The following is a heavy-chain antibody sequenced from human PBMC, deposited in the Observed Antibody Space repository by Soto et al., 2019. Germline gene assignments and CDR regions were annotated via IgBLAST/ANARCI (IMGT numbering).Heavy chain of an antibody. CDR2: IIPIFGTA. J-gene: IGHJ6*02. CDR1: GGTLSSYA. D-gene: IGHD4-4*01. V-gene: IGHV1-69*06. Sequence: ASVKVSCKDSGGTLSSYAITWVRLAPGQGLEWMGGIIPIFGTANYAQKFQGRVTITADKSTSTAYMELSSLRSEDTAVYYCARAEIMTTEYYYYGMDVWGQGTTVTVSS. CDR3: ARAEIMTTEYYYYGMDV.